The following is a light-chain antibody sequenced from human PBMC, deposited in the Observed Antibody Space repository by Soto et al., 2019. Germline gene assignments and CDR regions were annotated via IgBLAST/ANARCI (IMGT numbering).Light chain of an antibody. V-gene: IGLV3-21*02. CDR1: NIGSKS. J-gene: IGLJ3*02. CDR3: QVWDSSSDHWV. Sequence: SYELTQPPSVSVAPGQTARNTCGGNNIGSKSVHWYQQKPGQAPLLVVYHDSYRPSGIPERFSGSNSGNTATLTISRVEAGYEADYYCQVWDSSSDHWVFGGGTKLTVL. CDR2: HDS.